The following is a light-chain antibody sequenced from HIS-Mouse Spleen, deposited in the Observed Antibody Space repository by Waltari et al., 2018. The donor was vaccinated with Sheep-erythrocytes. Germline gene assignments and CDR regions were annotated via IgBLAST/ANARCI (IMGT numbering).Light chain of an antibody. J-gene: IGLJ3*02. V-gene: IGLV2-23*01. CDR1: SSDVGRYNL. Sequence: QSALTQPASVSGSPGQSITIPCTGTSSDVGRYNLVSWYQQQPGKAPKLMIYEGSKRPSGVSNRFSGSKSGNTASLTISGLQAEDEADYYCCSYAGSSTPWVFGGGTKLTVL. CDR2: EGS. CDR3: CSYAGSSTPWV.